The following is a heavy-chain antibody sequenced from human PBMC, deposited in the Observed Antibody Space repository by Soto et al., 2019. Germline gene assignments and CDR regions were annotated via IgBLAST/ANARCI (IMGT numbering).Heavy chain of an antibody. D-gene: IGHD5-12*01. CDR1: GYTFTGYY. CDR2: INPNSGGT. J-gene: IGHJ5*02. Sequence: ASVKVSCKASGYTFTGYYMHWVRQAPGQGLEWMGWINPNSGGTNYAQKFQGWVTMTRDTSISTAYMELSRLRSDDTAVYYCARDIHFLRSGGANWFDPWGQGTLVTVSS. V-gene: IGHV1-2*04. CDR3: ARDIHFLRSGGANWFDP.